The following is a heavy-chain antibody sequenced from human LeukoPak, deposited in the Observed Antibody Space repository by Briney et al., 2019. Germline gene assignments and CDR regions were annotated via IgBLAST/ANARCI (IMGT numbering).Heavy chain of an antibody. CDR3: ASLNRGVIISSPYYFDY. CDR2: IYYSGST. Sequence: SETLSLTCTVSGGSFSSGGYYWSWIRQHPGKALEWIGYIYYSGSTYYNPSLKSRVTISVDTSKNQFSLKLSSVTAADTAVYYCASLNRGVIISSPYYFDYWGQGTLVTVSS. V-gene: IGHV4-31*03. J-gene: IGHJ4*02. D-gene: IGHD3-10*01. CDR1: GGSFSSGGYY.